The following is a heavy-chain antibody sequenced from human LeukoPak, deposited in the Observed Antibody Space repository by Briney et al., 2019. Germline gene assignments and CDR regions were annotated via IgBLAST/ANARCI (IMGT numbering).Heavy chain of an antibody. CDR3: AKANSGSHLYYYSGMDV. J-gene: IGHJ6*02. Sequence: ASVTVSCKASGYTFTGYYIHWVRQAPGQGLEWMGWIYPYSGDTNYAQNFQGRVTMTRDTSISTAYMELSSLKSDDTAVYYCAKANSGSHLYYYSGMDVWGRGTTVTVSS. CDR2: IYPYSGDT. CDR1: GYTFTGYY. D-gene: IGHD1-26*01. V-gene: IGHV1-2*02.